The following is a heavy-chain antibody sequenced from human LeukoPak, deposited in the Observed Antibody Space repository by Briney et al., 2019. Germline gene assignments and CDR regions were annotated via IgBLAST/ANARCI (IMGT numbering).Heavy chain of an antibody. CDR1: GFTFSSYG. CDR2: IWYDGSNK. D-gene: IGHD3/OR15-3a*01. J-gene: IGHJ6*02. CDR3: ARDDDFASGMDV. V-gene: IGHV3-33*01. Sequence: GGSLRLSCAASGFTFSSYGMHWVRQAPGKGLEWVAVIWYDGSNKYYADSVKGRFAISRDNSKNTLYLQMNSLRAEDTAVYYCARDDDFASGMDVWGQGTTVTVSS.